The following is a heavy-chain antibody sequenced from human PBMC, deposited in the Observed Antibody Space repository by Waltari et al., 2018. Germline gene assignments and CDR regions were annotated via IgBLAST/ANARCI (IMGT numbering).Heavy chain of an antibody. CDR3: VRHARTTSGGKHFDH. Sequence: QLQLQESGPGLVKASETLSLTCTVSGDSISSSSYYWGWVRQPPGKGLEWIGNMYYSGSTYYNRSLKSRVTIAGDTSKSQFSLKLSSVTAADTSMYYCVRHARTTSGGKHFDHWGQGMLVTVSP. V-gene: IGHV4-39*01. D-gene: IGHD2-15*01. J-gene: IGHJ4*02. CDR1: GDSISSSSYY. CDR2: MYYSGST.